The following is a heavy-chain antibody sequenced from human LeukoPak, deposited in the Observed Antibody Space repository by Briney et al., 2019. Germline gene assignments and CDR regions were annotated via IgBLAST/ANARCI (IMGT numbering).Heavy chain of an antibody. V-gene: IGHV1-2*04. CDR3: AREYCSSTSCYEMGAYGMDV. D-gene: IGHD2-2*01. Sequence: ASVKVSCKASGYTFTGYYVHWVRQAPGQGLEWMGWINPNSGGTNYAQKFQGWVTMTRDKSISTAYMELSRLRSDDTAVYYCAREYCSSTSCYEMGAYGMDVWGQRTTVTVSS. J-gene: IGHJ6*02. CDR2: INPNSGGT. CDR1: GYTFTGYY.